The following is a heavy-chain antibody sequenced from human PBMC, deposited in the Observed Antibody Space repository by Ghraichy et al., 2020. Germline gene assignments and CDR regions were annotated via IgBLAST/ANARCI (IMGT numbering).Heavy chain of an antibody. V-gene: IGHV3-9*01. CDR1: GFTFDDYA. Sequence: GGSLRLSCAASGFTFDDYAMHWVRQAPGKGLEWVSGISWNSNYIGYADSVKGRFTISRDNAKNSLYLQMNSLRVEDTALYYCAKNVRQLVGGGYYYGVDVGGQGTTVTVSS. CDR3: AKNVRQLVGGGYYYGVDV. D-gene: IGHD6-6*01. J-gene: IGHJ6*02. CDR2: ISWNSNYI.